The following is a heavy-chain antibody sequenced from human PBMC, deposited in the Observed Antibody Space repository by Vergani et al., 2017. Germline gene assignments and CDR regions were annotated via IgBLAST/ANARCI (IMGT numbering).Heavy chain of an antibody. CDR1: GFTLSNYD. J-gene: IGHJ4*02. CDR3: AKHFRGWGIDY. CDR2: IQFDGSNQ. V-gene: IGHV3-30*02. Sequence: QVQLVESGGGVVQRGGSLRLSCATSGFTLSNYDMQWIRPGTGKGLAFVAFIQFDGSNQYYADSVKGRFTLSRDCAKNTLYLQMNSLRTDDTATYYCAKHFRGWGIDYWGQGTQVIVSS. D-gene: IGHD3-16*01.